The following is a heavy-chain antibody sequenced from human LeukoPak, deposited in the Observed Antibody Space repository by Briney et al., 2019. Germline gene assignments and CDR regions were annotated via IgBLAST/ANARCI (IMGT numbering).Heavy chain of an antibody. V-gene: IGHV5-51*01. CDR3: ARPSDRTTGTTDI. CDR1: GYSFTSYW. CDR2: IYPGDSDT. D-gene: IGHD1-1*01. J-gene: IGHJ3*02. Sequence: GESLQISCKGSGYSFTSYWIGWVRQMPGKGLEWMGIIYPGDSDTRYSPSFQGQVTISADKSISTAYLQWSSLKASDTAMYYCARPSDRTTGTTDIWGQGTMVTVSS.